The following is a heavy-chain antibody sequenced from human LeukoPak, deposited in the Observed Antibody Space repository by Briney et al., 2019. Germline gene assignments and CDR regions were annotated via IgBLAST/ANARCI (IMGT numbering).Heavy chain of an antibody. CDR2: IKSKGDGETT. CDR1: GFTFTNAW. CDR3: ATDLGLTMIRGVLVS. D-gene: IGHD3-10*01. V-gene: IGHV3-15*01. Sequence: KSGGSLRLSCAASGFTFTNAWMSWVRQAPGKGLEWVGRIKSKGDGETTDYTAPVKGRLTMSRDDSKATLYLQTNYVIVEDTAVYFCATDLGLTMIRGVLVSWGQGALVSVSP. J-gene: IGHJ4*02.